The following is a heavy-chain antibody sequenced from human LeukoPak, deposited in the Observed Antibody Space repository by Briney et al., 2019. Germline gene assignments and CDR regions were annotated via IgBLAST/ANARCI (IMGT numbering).Heavy chain of an antibody. CDR1: GGTFSSYA. V-gene: IGHV1-69*04. CDR2: IIPILGIA. D-gene: IGHD3-22*01. Sequence: SVKVSCKASGGTFSSYAISWVRQAPGQGLEWMGRIIPILGIANYAQKFQGRVTITADKSTSTAYMELSSLRSEDTAVYYCAGEDSSGSYYFDYWGQGTLVTVSS. CDR3: AGEDSSGSYYFDY. J-gene: IGHJ4*02.